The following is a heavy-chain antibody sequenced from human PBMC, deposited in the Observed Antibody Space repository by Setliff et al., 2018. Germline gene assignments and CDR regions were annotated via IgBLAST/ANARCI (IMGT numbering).Heavy chain of an antibody. CDR2: ITPIFGTA. J-gene: IGHJ2*01. D-gene: IGHD4-17*01. CDR1: GGTFSSYA. V-gene: IGHV1-69*05. CDR3: ARDGPQTTPSGWYFDL. Sequence: SVKVSCKASGGTFSSYAISWVRQAPGQELEWMGGITPIFGTANYAQKFQGRVTITTDESTSTAYMELSSLRSEDTAVYYCARDGPQTTPSGWYFDLWGRGTLVTVSS.